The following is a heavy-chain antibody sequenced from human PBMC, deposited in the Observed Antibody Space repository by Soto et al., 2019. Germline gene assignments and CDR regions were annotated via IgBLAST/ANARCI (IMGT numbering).Heavy chain of an antibody. D-gene: IGHD3-9*01. CDR3: ARVSFDHFVHWLAP. V-gene: IGHV6-1*01. CDR2: TYFRSRWYN. Sequence: PSQTLSLTCAISGDSVPSKTAAWNWIRQSPSRGLEWLGRTYFRSRWYNDYAISVESRITINPDTSKNQFSLLLNSVTPEDTAVYYCARVSFDHFVHWLAPWGQGTLVTVYS. J-gene: IGHJ5*02. CDR1: GDSVPSKTAA.